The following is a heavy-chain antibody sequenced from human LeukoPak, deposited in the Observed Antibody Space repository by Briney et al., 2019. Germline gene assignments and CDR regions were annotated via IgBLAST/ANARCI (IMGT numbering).Heavy chain of an antibody. D-gene: IGHD6-13*01. V-gene: IGHV1-18*04. Sequence: ASVKVSCKASGYTFTGYYMHWVRQAPGQGLEWMGWISVYNGNTNYAQKLQGRVTMTTDTSTSTAYMELRSLRSDDTAAYYCARLSGYDEYPDYWGQGTLATVSS. CDR3: ARLSGYDEYPDY. J-gene: IGHJ4*02. CDR1: GYTFTGYY. CDR2: ISVYNGNT.